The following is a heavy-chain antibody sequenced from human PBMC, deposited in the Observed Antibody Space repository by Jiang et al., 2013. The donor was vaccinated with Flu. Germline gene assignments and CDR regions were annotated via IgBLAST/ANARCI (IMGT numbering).Heavy chain of an antibody. D-gene: IGHD4-17*01. CDR3: ARLDYGDGYYYYGMDV. J-gene: IGHJ6*02. V-gene: IGHV4-39*01. Sequence: GLVKPSETLSLTCTVSGGSISSSHYLWGWIRQPPGKGLEWIGSIYYSGSTYYNPSLKSRVTMSVDTSKNQFSLKLSSVTAADTAVYYCARLDYGDGYYYYGMDVWGQGITVTVSS. CDR1: GGSISSSHYL. CDR2: IYYSGST.